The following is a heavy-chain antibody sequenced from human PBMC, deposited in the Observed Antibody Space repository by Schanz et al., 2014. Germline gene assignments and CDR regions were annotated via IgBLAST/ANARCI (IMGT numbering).Heavy chain of an antibody. CDR2: ISYHGSEK. J-gene: IGHJ5*02. CDR1: GFSFSDYG. Sequence: QVELVESGGGVVQPGRSLRLSCAGSGFSFSDYGMHWVRQAPGRGLEWVAVISYHGSEKYYADSVKGRFTISRDNSKNTLYLQMNSLRAEDTAVYYCARGGGAAASTWGQGTLVTVSS. CDR3: ARGGGAAAST. D-gene: IGHD6-13*01. V-gene: IGHV3-30*03.